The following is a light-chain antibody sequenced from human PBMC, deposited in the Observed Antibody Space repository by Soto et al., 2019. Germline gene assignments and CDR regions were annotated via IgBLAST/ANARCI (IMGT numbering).Light chain of an antibody. CDR3: MHGTHWPPT. CDR1: QSLVYSDGRAY. V-gene: IGKV2-30*01. CDR2: KAS. J-gene: IGKJ1*01. Sequence: EVVMTQSPLSLPVTLGQPASISCRSSQSLVYSDGRAYLSWFHQRPGQSPRRLISKASNRASGVADRLSASGSGTDITLHINRVEDEDVGIYYCMHGTHWPPTFGRGTRVEIE.